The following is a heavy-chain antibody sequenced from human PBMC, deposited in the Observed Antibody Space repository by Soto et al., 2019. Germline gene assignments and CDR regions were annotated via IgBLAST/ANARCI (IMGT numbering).Heavy chain of an antibody. V-gene: IGHV3-21*01. CDR1: GFTFSSYS. Sequence: GGSLRLSCAASGFTFSSYSMNWVRQAPGKGLEWVSSISSSSYIYYADSVKGRFTISRDNAKNSLYLQMNSLRAEDTAVYYCARALTITESYGQPWGQGTLVTVSS. CDR3: ARALTITESYGQP. CDR2: ISSSSYI. D-gene: IGHD1-26*01. J-gene: IGHJ5*02.